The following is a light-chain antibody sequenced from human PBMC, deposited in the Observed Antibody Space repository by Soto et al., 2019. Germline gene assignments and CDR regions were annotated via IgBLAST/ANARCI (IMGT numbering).Light chain of an antibody. J-gene: IGKJ4*01. V-gene: IGKV1-12*01. Sequence: DIPMTQSPSSVSASVGDRVTITCRASQDISSWLAWFQQRPGRAPNLLIYAASTLQSGVPSRFSGSGSGTVFTITISSLKPEDFATYDCQQASNFPLTFGGGTKVDNK. CDR1: QDISSW. CDR2: AAS. CDR3: QQASNFPLT.